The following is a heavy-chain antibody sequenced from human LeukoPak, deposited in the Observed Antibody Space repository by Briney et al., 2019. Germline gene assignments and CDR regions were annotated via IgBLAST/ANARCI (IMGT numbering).Heavy chain of an antibody. CDR2: IYYSGST. D-gene: IGHD1-26*01. CDR1: GGSISSYY. J-gene: IGHJ4*02. V-gene: IGHV4-59*01. CDR3: ASGATSQYYFDY. Sequence: SETLSLTCTVSGGSISSYYWSWIRQPPGKGREWIGYIYYSGSTNYNPSLKSRVTISVDTSKNQFSLKLSSVTAADTAVYYCASGATSQYYFDYWGQGTLVTVSS.